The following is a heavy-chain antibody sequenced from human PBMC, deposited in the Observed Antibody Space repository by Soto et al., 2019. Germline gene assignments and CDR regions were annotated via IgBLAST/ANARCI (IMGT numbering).Heavy chain of an antibody. CDR1: GGSISSSSYY. J-gene: IGHJ5*02. Sequence: SETLSLTCTASGGSISSSSYYWGWIRQPPGKGLEWIGSIYYSGSTYYNPSLKSRVTISVDTSKNQFSLKLSSVTAADTAVYYCARQLGFNWFDPWGQGTLVTVSS. CDR3: ARQLGFNWFDP. V-gene: IGHV4-39*01. D-gene: IGHD2-15*01. CDR2: IYYSGST.